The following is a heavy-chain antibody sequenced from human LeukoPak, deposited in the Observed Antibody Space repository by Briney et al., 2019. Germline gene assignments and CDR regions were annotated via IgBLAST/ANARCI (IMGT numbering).Heavy chain of an antibody. J-gene: IGHJ4*02. V-gene: IGHV4-59*01. D-gene: IGHD2-15*01. CDR3: ARSGYCSGGICYSGLFDY. CDR2: FYYRGSS. CDR1: GGSISSYY. Sequence: SETLSLTRTVSGGSISSYYWSWIRQSPGKGVEWIGYFYYRGSSTYNPSLKSRVTISGDTSKNEFSLRLSSVTAADTAVYYCARSGYCSGGICYSGLFDYWGPGTLVTVSS.